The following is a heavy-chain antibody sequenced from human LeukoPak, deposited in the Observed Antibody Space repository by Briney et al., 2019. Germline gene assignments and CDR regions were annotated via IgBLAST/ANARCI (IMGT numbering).Heavy chain of an antibody. J-gene: IGHJ4*02. D-gene: IGHD6-13*01. CDR3: ARGGKYSSSWYVDY. CDR2: MNSDESTT. V-gene: IGHV3-74*01. CDR1: GFTFSSYW. Sequence: GGSLRLSCAASGFTFSSYWMHWVRQAPGKGPVWVSSMNSDESTTTYADSVKGRFTISRDNANNTLYLQMNSLRVEDTAVYYCARGGKYSSSWYVDYWGEGTLVTVSS.